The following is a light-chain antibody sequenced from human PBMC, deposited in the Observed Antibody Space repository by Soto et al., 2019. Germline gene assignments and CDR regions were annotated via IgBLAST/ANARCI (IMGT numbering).Light chain of an antibody. CDR2: GAS. CDR1: QSVTGNY. J-gene: IGKJ1*01. CDR3: QHYYTSYTT. Sequence: EVVLTQSPGTLSLSPGERATLSCGASQSVTGNYLAWYQQKPGQAPRLLIFGASTRATGIPDRFSGSGSGTDFTLTISRLEPEDFAVYYCQHYYTSYTTLGQGTKVEIK. V-gene: IGKV3-20*01.